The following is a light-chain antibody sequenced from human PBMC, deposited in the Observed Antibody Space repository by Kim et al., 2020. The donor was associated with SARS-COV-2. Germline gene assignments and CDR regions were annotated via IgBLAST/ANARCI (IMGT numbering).Light chain of an antibody. CDR2: DTS. CDR3: QQRYNWPPLT. CDR1: QSVKIY. Sequence: EIVLTQSPATLSLSPGERATLSCRASQSVKIYLAWYQQKPGQAPRLLIYDTSNRATGIPARFSGSGAGTDFTLTIRSLEPEDFAIYYCQQRYNWPPLTFGGGTKVDIK. V-gene: IGKV3-11*01. J-gene: IGKJ4*01.